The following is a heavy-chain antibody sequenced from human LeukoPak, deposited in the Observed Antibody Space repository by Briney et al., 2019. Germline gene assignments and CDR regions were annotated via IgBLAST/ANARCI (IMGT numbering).Heavy chain of an antibody. CDR1: GYTFTSYG. V-gene: IGHV1-18*01. J-gene: IGHJ4*02. Sequence: ASVKVSCKASGYTFTSYGISWVRQAPGQGLEWMGWISAYNGNTNYAQKLQGRVTMTTDKSTSTAYMELRSLRSDDTAVYYCARDRWFGELLSIRTNDYWGQGTLVTVSS. D-gene: IGHD3-10*01. CDR2: ISAYNGNT. CDR3: ARDRWFGELLSIRTNDY.